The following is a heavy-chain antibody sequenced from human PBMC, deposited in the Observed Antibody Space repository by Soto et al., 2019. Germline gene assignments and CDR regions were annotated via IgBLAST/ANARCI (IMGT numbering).Heavy chain of an antibody. CDR3: ARSSGGNFGIIIEGTNWFAP. CDR1: GYTFTSYG. Sequence: ASVKVSCKASGYTFTSYGINWVRQAPGQGLEWMGVINPHGGSTAYAQKFKGRVTLTRDTSASTVYMEVSSLPSEDAAMYYCARSSGGNFGIIIEGTNWFAPWGQGTLVTVSS. V-gene: IGHV1-18*01. J-gene: IGHJ5*02. CDR2: INPHGGST. D-gene: IGHD1-26*01.